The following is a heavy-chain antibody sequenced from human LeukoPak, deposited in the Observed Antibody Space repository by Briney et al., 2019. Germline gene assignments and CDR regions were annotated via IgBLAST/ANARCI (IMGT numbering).Heavy chain of an antibody. J-gene: IGHJ4*02. Sequence: GGSLRLSCAASGFTFSRYWMHWVRQVPGKGLVWVSRVNPDGSSTTYAGSVKGRFTSSRDNAKNTLYLQMNRLRVEDTAVYYCGRGGSYGDYWGQGILVTVSS. D-gene: IGHD3-16*01. CDR1: GFTFSRYW. V-gene: IGHV3-74*03. CDR2: VNPDGSST. CDR3: GRGGSYGDY.